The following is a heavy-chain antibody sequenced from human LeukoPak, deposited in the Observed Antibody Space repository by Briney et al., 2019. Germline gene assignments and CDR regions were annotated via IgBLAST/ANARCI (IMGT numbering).Heavy chain of an antibody. D-gene: IGHD1-7*01. V-gene: IGHV4-59*01. CDR3: ARDNWNYGSSMDV. CDR2: IYYSGST. CDR1: GGSISSYY. J-gene: IGHJ6*02. Sequence: SETLSLTCTVSGGSISSYYWSWIRQPPGKGLEWVGYIYYSGSTDYNPSLKSRVTISVDTSKNQFSLKLSSVTAADTAVYYCARDNWNYGSSMDVWGQGTTVTVSS.